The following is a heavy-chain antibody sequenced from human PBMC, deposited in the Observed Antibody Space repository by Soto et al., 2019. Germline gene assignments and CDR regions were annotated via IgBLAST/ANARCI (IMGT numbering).Heavy chain of an antibody. CDR1: GDSVSSNSAG. V-gene: IGHV6-1*01. D-gene: IGHD1-1*01. CDR2: RYYKSRWYY. J-gene: IGHJ6*03. CDR3: ARGSWDDVSGHYYMDV. Sequence: QVQLQQSSPGLVKPSQALSLTCDISGDSVSSNSAGWNWIRQTPSRGLEWPGRRYYKSRWYYTYAASVKSRITVSPDTSKNQFSLQLTSVTPEDTAVYYCARGSWDDVSGHYYMDVWDKGTTVTVSS.